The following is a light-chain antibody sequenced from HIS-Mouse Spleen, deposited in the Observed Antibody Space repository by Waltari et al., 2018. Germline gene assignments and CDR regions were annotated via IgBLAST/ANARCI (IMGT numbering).Light chain of an antibody. CDR3: SSYTSSSTWV. V-gene: IGLV2-14*01. J-gene: IGLJ3*02. CDR1: SRDVGGYNY. CDR2: EVS. Sequence: QSALTQPASVSGSPGQSITISCPGTSRDVGGYNYFPWYQQHPGKAPKLMIYEVSNRPSGVSNRFSGSKSGNTASLTISGLQAEDEADYYCSSYTSSSTWVFGGGTKLTVL.